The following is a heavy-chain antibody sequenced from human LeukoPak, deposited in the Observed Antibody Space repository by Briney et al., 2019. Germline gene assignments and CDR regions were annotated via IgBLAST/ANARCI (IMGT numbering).Heavy chain of an antibody. CDR2: ISGDGGST. J-gene: IGHJ6*04. CDR1: GFTFDDYA. CDR3: AKDTPHLA. Sequence: GGSLRPSCAASGFTFDDYAMHWVRQAPGKGLEWVSLISGDGGSTYYADSVKGRFTISRDNSKNSLYLQMNSLRTEDTAVYYCAKDTPHLAWSKGTTVTVSS. V-gene: IGHV3-43*02.